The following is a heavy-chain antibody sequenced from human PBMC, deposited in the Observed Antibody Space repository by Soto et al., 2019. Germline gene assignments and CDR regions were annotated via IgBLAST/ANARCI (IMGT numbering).Heavy chain of an antibody. J-gene: IGHJ4*02. CDR1: GGTFSSYA. CDR3: ARQEGSGWYLGVYYFDY. CDR2: IIPIFGTA. V-gene: IGHV1-69*13. D-gene: IGHD6-19*01. Sequence: SVKVSCKASGGTFSSYAISWVRQAPGQGLEWMGGIIPIFGTANYAQKFQGRVTITADESTSTAYMELSSLRSEDKAVYYCARQEGSGWYLGVYYFDYWGQGTLVTVSS.